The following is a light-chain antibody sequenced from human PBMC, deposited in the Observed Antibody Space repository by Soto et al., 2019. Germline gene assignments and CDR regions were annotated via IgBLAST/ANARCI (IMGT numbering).Light chain of an antibody. CDR1: QSVSSY. J-gene: IGKJ4*01. CDR3: QQRRT. Sequence: EIVMTQSPATLSVTPGERATLSCRASQSVSSYLAWYQQKPGQAPRLLIYDASNRATGIPARFSGSGSGTDFTLTISSLEPEDFAVYYCQQRRTFGGGTKVDIK. V-gene: IGKV3-11*01. CDR2: DAS.